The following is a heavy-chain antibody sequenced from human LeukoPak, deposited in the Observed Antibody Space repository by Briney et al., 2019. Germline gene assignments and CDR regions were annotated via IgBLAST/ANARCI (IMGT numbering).Heavy chain of an antibody. V-gene: IGHV1-69*13. CDR3: ARLTEKDPGTFNYFYYYYLDV. J-gene: IGHJ6*03. D-gene: IGHD3-10*01. CDR2: IIPIFGTA. CDR1: GGTFSSYA. Sequence: SVKVSCKASGGTFSSYAISWVRQAPGQGLEWMGGIIPIFGTANYAQKFQGRVTITADESTSTAYMELSSLRSDDTAVYYCARLTEKDPGTFNYFYYYYLDVWAKGPRSPSP.